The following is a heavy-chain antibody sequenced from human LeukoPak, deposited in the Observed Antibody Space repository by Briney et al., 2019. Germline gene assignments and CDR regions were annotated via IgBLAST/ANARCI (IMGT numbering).Heavy chain of an antibody. V-gene: IGHV1-46*01. Sequence: GASVKVSCKASGYTFTSYYMHWVRQAPGQGLEWMGIINPSGGSTSYAQKFQGRVTMIRDTSTSTVYMELSSLRSEDTAVYYCARERRPYGGTMIVVVPNVFDYWGQGTLVTVSS. CDR2: INPSGGST. CDR3: ARERRPYGGTMIVVVPNVFDY. D-gene: IGHD3-22*01. CDR1: GYTFTSYY. J-gene: IGHJ4*02.